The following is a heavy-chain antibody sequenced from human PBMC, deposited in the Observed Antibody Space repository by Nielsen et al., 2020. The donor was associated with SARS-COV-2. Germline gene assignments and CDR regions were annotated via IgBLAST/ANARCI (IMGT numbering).Heavy chain of an antibody. J-gene: IGHJ1*01. CDR2: INHSGST. Sequence: SETLSLTCAVYGGSFSGYYWSWIRQPPGKGLEWIGEINHSGSTNYNPSLKSRVTISVDTSKNQFSLKLSSVTAADTAVYYRARSSPFYDILTGYYKAEYFQHWGQGTLVTVSS. CDR3: ARSSPFYDILTGYYKAEYFQH. V-gene: IGHV4-34*01. D-gene: IGHD3-9*01. CDR1: GGSFSGYY.